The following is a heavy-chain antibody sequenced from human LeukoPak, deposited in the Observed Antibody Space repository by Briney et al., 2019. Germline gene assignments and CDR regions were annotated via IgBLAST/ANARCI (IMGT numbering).Heavy chain of an antibody. CDR1: GGSISSSSYY. CDR2: MYYSGST. J-gene: IGHJ4*02. Sequence: SXXLSLTCTVSGGSISSSSYYWGWIRQPPGKGLEWIGSMYYSGSTYYNPSLKSRVTISVDTSKNQFSLKLSSVTAADTAVYYCAREYYDSSGYPHYYFDYWGQGTLVTASS. V-gene: IGHV4-39*01. D-gene: IGHD3-22*01. CDR3: AREYYDSSGYPHYYFDY.